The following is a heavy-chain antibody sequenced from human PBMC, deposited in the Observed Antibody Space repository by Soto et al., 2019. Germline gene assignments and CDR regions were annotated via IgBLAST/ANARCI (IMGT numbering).Heavy chain of an antibody. D-gene: IGHD3-3*01. CDR1: GFSFSSYG. CDR2: ISGSGGST. CDR3: AKDLYEGVKRPYYYYGMDV. V-gene: IGHV3-23*01. J-gene: IGHJ6*02. Sequence: GGSLRLSCAASGFSFSSYGMSWVRQAPGKGLEWVSAISGSGGSTYYADSVKGRFTISRDNSKNTLYVQMNSLRAEDTAVYYCAKDLYEGVKRPYYYYGMDVWGQGTTVTVSS.